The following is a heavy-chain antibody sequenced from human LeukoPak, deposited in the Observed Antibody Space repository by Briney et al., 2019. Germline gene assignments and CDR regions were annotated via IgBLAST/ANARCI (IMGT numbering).Heavy chain of an antibody. V-gene: IGHV3-74*01. CDR2: INPDGSST. CDR3: ARGGKLEPTAMPT. D-gene: IGHD2-2*01. J-gene: IGHJ5*02. CDR1: GFTFRTYW. Sequence: GGSLRLSCVASGFTFRTYWMHWVRQVPGKGPVWLSRINPDGSSTTYADSVKGRFTISRDNAKNMLYPQINSLRVEDTAIYYCARGGKLEPTAMPTWGQGSLVVVSS.